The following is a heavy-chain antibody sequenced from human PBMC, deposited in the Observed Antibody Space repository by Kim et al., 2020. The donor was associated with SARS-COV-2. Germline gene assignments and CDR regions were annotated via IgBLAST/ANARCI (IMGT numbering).Heavy chain of an antibody. CDR2: IKSKTDGGTT. D-gene: IGHD4-4*01. Sequence: GGSLRLSCAASGFTFSNAWMSWVRQAPGKGLEWVGRIKSKTDGGTTDYAAPVKGRFTISRDDSKNTLYLQMNSLKTEDTAVYYCTTDSTLDYSNYADHYYYYYGMDVWGQGTTVTVSS. V-gene: IGHV3-15*01. CDR1: GFTFSNAW. CDR3: TTDSTLDYSNYADHYYYYYGMDV. J-gene: IGHJ6*02.